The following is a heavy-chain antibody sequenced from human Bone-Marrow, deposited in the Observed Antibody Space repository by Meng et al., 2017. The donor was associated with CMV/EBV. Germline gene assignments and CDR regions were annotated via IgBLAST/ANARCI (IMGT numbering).Heavy chain of an antibody. Sequence: SETLSLTCNVSGGSVSSPSYYWTWIRQPPGKGLEWIGYISYSVITNYSPSLKSRVTISVDTSKNQFPLKLSSVTAADTAVYYCARDSEDWGQGTLVTVSS. CDR2: ISYSVIT. J-gene: IGHJ4*02. V-gene: IGHV4-61*01. D-gene: IGHD1-26*01. CDR1: GGSVSSPSYY. CDR3: ARDSED.